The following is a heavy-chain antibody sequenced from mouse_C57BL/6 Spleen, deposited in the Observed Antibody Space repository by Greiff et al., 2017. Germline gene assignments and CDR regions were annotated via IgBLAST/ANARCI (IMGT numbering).Heavy chain of an antibody. V-gene: IGHV1-82*01. Sequence: QVLLQQSGPELVKPGASVKISCKASGYAFSSSWMNWVKQRPGSGLEWIGRIYPGYGDTNYNGKFKGKATLTADKSSSTAYMQLSSLTSEDSAVYFCARGDGSSYGIDYWGQGTTLTVSS. J-gene: IGHJ2*01. D-gene: IGHD1-1*01. CDR2: IYPGYGDT. CDR3: ARGDGSSYGIDY. CDR1: GYAFSSSW.